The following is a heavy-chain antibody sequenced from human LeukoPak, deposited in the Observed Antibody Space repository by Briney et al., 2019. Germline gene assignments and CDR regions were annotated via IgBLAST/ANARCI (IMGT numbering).Heavy chain of an antibody. CDR1: GGSISRYY. CDR2: IYYSGRT. V-gene: IGHV4-59*01. D-gene: IGHD2/OR15-2a*01. J-gene: IGHJ3*01. CDR3: ATDITFDAFDV. Sequence: SETLSLTCTVSGGSISRYYWSWVRQPPGKGLEWIGYIYYSGRTNYNPTLMSRVTISVDTSKNQFSLMLISLTAAVTAVYYFATDITFDAFDVWGQGTMVTVSS.